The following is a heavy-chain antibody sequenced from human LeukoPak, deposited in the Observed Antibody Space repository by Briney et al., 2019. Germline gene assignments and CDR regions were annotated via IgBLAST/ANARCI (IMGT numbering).Heavy chain of an antibody. J-gene: IGHJ4*02. CDR3: ARDPASMTTADFFDY. D-gene: IGHD4-11*01. V-gene: IGHV3-7*01. Sequence: PGGSLRLSCAASGFTFSSYWMSWVRQAPGKGLEWVANIKQDGSEKYYVDSVKGRFTVSRDNAKNSLYLQMNSLRAEDTAVYYCARDPASMTTADFFDYWGQGTLITVSS. CDR1: GFTFSSYW. CDR2: IKQDGSEK.